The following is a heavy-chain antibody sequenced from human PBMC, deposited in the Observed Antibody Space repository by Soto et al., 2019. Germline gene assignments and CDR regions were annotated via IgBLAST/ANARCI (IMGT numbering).Heavy chain of an antibody. CDR3: AHRLTSPYYYYGSDYPHVFDI. Sequence: QITLKESGPTLVKPAQTLTLTCTVSGFSLSTIGVGVGWIRQPPGKALEWLALIYWDDDKRYSPSLKSRLTINKDTSQNQVVLRMINMDPVDTATYFCAHRLTSPYYYYGSDYPHVFDIWGQGTLVAVAS. J-gene: IGHJ3*02. CDR2: IYWDDDK. V-gene: IGHV2-5*02. CDR1: GFSLSTIGVG. D-gene: IGHD3-22*01.